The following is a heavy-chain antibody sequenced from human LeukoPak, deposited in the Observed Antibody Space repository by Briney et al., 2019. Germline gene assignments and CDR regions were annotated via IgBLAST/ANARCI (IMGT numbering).Heavy chain of an antibody. D-gene: IGHD6-13*01. CDR1: GDSLTSGFY. CDR3: ARDQRLVGWAYMDV. Sequence: SETLSLTCSVSGDSLTSGFYWGWIRKPPGKGLEWIGSVYHTGSTYYNPSLKSRVTISVDTSKNQFSLKLSSVTAADTAVYYCARDQRLVGWAYMDVWGKGTTVTVSS. J-gene: IGHJ6*03. CDR2: VYHTGST. V-gene: IGHV4-38-2*02.